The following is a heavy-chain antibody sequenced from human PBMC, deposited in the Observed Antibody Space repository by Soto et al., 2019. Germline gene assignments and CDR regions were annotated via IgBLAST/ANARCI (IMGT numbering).Heavy chain of an antibody. CDR3: AHSQIFGTWFDP. D-gene: IGHD1-7*01. J-gene: IGHJ5*02. V-gene: IGHV2-5*01. Sequence: SGATLVNPTQTLTLTCTFSGFSLSTRGVGVGWIRQPPGKTLEWLALFYWNDDKRYSPSLKSRLTITKDTSKNQVVLTMTNMDPADTATYFCAHSQIFGTWFDPWGQGTLVTVSS. CDR2: FYWNDDK. CDR1: GFSLSTRGVG.